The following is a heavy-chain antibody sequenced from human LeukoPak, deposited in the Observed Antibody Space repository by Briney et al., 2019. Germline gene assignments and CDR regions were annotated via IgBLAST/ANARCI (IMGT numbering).Heavy chain of an antibody. CDR1: GFTFSSYW. CDR2: IKQDGSEK. V-gene: IGHV3-7*04. D-gene: IGHD2-15*01. CDR3: ARDIVVVVAAIGMYYYYGMDV. Sequence: PGGSLRLSCAASGFTFSSYWMSWVRQAPGKGLEWVANIKQDGSEKYYVDSVKGRFTISRDNAKNSLYLQMNSLRAEDTAVYYCARDIVVVVAAIGMYYYYGMDVWGQGTTVTVSS. J-gene: IGHJ6*02.